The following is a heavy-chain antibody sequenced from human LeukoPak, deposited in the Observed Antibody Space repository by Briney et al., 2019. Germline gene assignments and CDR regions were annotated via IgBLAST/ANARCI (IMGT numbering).Heavy chain of an antibody. D-gene: IGHD5/OR15-5a*01. CDR3: ARGIYHFDY. J-gene: IGHJ4*02. CDR1: GYSFTSYW. V-gene: IGHV5-51*01. CDR2: IYSADSDT. Sequence: GESLKISCKGSGYSFTSYWIGWVRQMPGEGLEWMGIIYSADSDTRYSPSFQGQVTISVDKSIRTAYLQWSSLKASDSAIYYRARGIYHFDYWGQGTLVTVSP.